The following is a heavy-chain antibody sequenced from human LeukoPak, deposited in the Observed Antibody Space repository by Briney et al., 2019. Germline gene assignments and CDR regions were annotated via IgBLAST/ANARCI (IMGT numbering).Heavy chain of an antibody. D-gene: IGHD6-13*01. J-gene: IGHJ4*02. CDR3: AREQPEGSTIDY. V-gene: IGHV4-59*01. CDR2: IYYSGST. Sequence: SETLSLTCTVSGGSISSYYWSWIRQPPGKGLEWIGYIYYSGSTNYNPSLKSRVTISVDTSKNQFSLKLSSVTAADTAVYYCAREQPEGSTIDYWGQGTLVTVSS. CDR1: GGSISSYY.